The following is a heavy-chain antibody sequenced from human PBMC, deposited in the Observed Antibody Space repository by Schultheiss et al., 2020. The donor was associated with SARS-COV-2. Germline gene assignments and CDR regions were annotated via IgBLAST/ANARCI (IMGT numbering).Heavy chain of an antibody. Sequence: GESLKISCAASGFTFSSYAMSWVRQAPGKGLEWVSAISGSGGSTYYADSVKGRFTISRDNSKNTLYLQMNSLRAEDTAVYYCARHYDFWAGGAFDIWGQGTMVTVSS. CDR1: GFTFSSYA. D-gene: IGHD3-3*01. CDR2: ISGSGGST. J-gene: IGHJ3*02. V-gene: IGHV3-23*01. CDR3: ARHYDFWAGGAFDI.